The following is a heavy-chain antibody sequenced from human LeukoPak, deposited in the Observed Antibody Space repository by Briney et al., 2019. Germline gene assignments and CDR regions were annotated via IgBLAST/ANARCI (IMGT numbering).Heavy chain of an antibody. D-gene: IGHD5-18*01. J-gene: IGHJ4*02. V-gene: IGHV4-61*01. CDR2: KYYSGST. Sequence: SETLSLTCDVSGVSINTCCYFWTWIRQPPGKGLEWIGYKYYSGSTRYNSSLRSRLTISLDSSKNQFSLRLTSVTAADTAVYYCARGRSYGFDFDSWGPGTLVIVSS. CDR3: ARGRSYGFDFDS. CDR1: GVSINTCCYF.